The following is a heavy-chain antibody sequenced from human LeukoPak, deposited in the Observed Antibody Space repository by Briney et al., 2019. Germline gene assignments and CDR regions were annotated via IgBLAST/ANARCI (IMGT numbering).Heavy chain of an antibody. D-gene: IGHD3-10*01. V-gene: IGHV3-21*01. CDR1: GFTFSSYS. J-gene: IGHJ4*02. CDR2: ISSSSSYI. Sequence: PGGSLRLSCAASGFTFSSYSMNWVRQAPGKGLEWVSSISSSSSYIYYADSVKGRFTISRDDAKNSLYLQMNSLRAEDTAVYHCARAHGSGSHLLGYWGQGTLVTVSS. CDR3: ARAHGSGSHLLGY.